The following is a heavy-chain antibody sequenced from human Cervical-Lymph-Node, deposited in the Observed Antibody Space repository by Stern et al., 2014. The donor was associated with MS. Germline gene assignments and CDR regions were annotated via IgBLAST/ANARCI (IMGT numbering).Heavy chain of an antibody. J-gene: IGHJ3*02. CDR3: ARDLTSGGSIYQAFDI. CDR1: GFSVSSYS. Sequence: EVQLVESGGGLVKPGGSLRLSCAASGFSVSSYSMNWVRRAPGKGLERVSSISTSSTYIYYADSVKGRFTISRDNAKNSLSLQMDSLRAEDTAVYYCARDLTSGGSIYQAFDIWGQGTMVTVSS. D-gene: IGHD2-15*01. CDR2: ISTSSTYI. V-gene: IGHV3-21*01.